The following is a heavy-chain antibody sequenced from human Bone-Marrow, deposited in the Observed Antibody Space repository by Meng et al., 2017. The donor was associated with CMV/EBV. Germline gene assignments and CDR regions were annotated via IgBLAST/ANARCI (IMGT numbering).Heavy chain of an antibody. CDR1: GGSISSYY. Sequence: SETLSLTCTVSGGSISSYYWSWIRQPPGKGLEWIGYIYYSGSTNYNPSLKSRVTISVDTSKNQFSLKLSSVTAADTAVYYCAREGCSSTSCYTGGWFDPCGQGTLVTVSS. V-gene: IGHV4-59*01. CDR2: IYYSGST. CDR3: AREGCSSTSCYTGGWFDP. J-gene: IGHJ5*02. D-gene: IGHD2-2*02.